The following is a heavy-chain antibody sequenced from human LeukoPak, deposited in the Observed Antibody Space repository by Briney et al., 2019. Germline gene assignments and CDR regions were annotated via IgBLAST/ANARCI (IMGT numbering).Heavy chain of an antibody. V-gene: IGHV3-7*03. D-gene: IGHD2-15*01. Sequence: GGSLRPSCAASGFTFSSYWMSWVRQAPGKGLEWVANIKQDGSEKYYVDSVKGRFTISRDNAKNSLYLQMNSLRAEDTAVYYCARDGCSGGSCYPDYYYYGMDVWGKGTTVTVSS. J-gene: IGHJ6*04. CDR1: GFTFSSYW. CDR3: ARDGCSGGSCYPDYYYYGMDV. CDR2: IKQDGSEK.